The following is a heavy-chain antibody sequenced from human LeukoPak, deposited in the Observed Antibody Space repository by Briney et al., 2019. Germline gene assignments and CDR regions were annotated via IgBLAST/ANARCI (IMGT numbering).Heavy chain of an antibody. V-gene: IGHV7-4-1*02. Sequence: ASVKVSCKASGYTFTNYGVNWVRQAPGEGLEWMGWINTNSGDPTYAQGFAGRFVFSLDTSVSTAYLQISSLRAEDTAVYYCARFRPHGYYDTFDIWGQGTMVTVS. D-gene: IGHD5-18*01. CDR1: GYTFTNYG. CDR2: INTNSGDP. CDR3: ARFRPHGYYDTFDI. J-gene: IGHJ3*02.